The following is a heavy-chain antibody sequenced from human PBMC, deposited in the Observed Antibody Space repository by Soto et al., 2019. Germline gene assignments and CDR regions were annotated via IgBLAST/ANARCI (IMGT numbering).Heavy chain of an antibody. V-gene: IGHV3-48*03. CDR3: ARVGYYDSSGYYSRFDY. D-gene: IGHD3-22*01. Sequence: EVQLVESGGGLVQPGGSLRLSCAASGFTFSSYEMNWDRQAPGKGLEWVSYISSSGSTIYYADSVKGRFTISRDNAKNSLYLQMNSLRAEDTAVYYCARVGYYDSSGYYSRFDYWGQGTLVTVSS. J-gene: IGHJ4*02. CDR1: GFTFSSYE. CDR2: ISSSGSTI.